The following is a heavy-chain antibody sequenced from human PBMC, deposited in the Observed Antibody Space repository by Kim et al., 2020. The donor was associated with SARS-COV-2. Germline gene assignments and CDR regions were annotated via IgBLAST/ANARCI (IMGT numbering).Heavy chain of an antibody. J-gene: IGHJ3*02. Sequence: ASVKVSCKASGYPFTNYAMHWVRQAPGQRLEWMGWINAGNGNTKYSQKFQGRVTITSDTSASTAYMELSSLRSEDTAVYYCARGPSTTDAFDIWGQGTMVTVSS. CDR1: GYPFTNYA. D-gene: IGHD1-1*01. V-gene: IGHV1-3*01. CDR3: ARGPSTTDAFDI. CDR2: INAGNGNT.